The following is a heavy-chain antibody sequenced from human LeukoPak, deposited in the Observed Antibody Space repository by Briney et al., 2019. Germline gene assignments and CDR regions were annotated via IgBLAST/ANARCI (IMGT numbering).Heavy chain of an antibody. CDR2: VYYSGST. D-gene: IGHD3-10*01. CDR1: GDSLNIFY. CDR3: VREKGHYGPGISYTTDAFDI. J-gene: IGHJ3*02. Sequence: PSETLSLTCNVSGDSLNIFYWTWIRQTPGKGLECLAYVYYSGSTNYNPSLKSRVTISIDTSRNQFSRNLRSVTAAETAGYYCVREKGHYGPGISYTTDAFDIWGQGTVVTVSS. V-gene: IGHV4-59*01.